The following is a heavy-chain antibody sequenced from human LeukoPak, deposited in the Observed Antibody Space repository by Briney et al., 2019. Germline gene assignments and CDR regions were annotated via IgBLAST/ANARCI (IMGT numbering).Heavy chain of an antibody. V-gene: IGHV4-34*01. CDR2: INNSGST. J-gene: IGHJ3*02. CDR1: GGSFSGYY. CDR3: ARDSYDILTGEDAFDI. Sequence: PSETLSLTCAVYGGSFSGYYWSWIRQPPGKGLEWIGEINNSGSTNYNPSLKSRVTISVDTSKNQFSLKLSSVTAADTAVYYCARDSYDILTGEDAFDIWGQGTMVTVS. D-gene: IGHD3-9*01.